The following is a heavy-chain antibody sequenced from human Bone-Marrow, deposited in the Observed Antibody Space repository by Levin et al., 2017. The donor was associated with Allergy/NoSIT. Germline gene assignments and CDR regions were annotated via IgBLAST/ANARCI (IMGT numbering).Heavy chain of an antibody. CDR2: ISWDGGST. CDR3: AKGYCISTSCYPYFDY. CDR1: GFTFDDYT. V-gene: IGHV3-43*01. Sequence: GESLKISCAASGFTFDDYTMHWVRQAPGKGLEWVSLISWDGGSTYYADSVKGRFTISRDNSKNSLYLQMNSLRTEDTALYYCAKGYCISTSCYPYFDYWGQGTLVTVSS. D-gene: IGHD2-2*01. J-gene: IGHJ4*02.